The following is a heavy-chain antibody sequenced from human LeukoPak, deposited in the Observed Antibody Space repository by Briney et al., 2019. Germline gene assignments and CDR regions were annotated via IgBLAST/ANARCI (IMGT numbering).Heavy chain of an antibody. CDR3: ARDRTTSHFDY. Sequence: SETLSLTCTVSGGSISSYYWSWIRQPPGKGLEWIGYIYYSGSTNYNPSLRSRVTISVDTSKNQFSLKLSSVTAADTAVYYCARDRTTSHFDYWGQGTLVTVSS. V-gene: IGHV4-59*01. D-gene: IGHD4-17*01. CDR2: IYYSGST. J-gene: IGHJ4*02. CDR1: GGSISSYY.